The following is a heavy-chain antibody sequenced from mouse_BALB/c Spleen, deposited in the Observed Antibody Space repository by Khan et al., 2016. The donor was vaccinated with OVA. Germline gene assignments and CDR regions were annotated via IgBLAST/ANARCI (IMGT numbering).Heavy chain of an antibody. CDR1: GYNIKDSY. Sequence: EVELVESGAELVKPGASVKLSCTASGYNIKDSYMHWVKQRPEQGLEWIGRINPANGNTEYAPKFQGRATITSDTPSNTAYMKLNSLTTEDTAVYCCVRSGGNCVHWGQGTLVTVSA. V-gene: IGHV14-3*02. D-gene: IGHD1-1*02. CDR3: VRSGGNCVH. J-gene: IGHJ3*01. CDR2: INPANGNT.